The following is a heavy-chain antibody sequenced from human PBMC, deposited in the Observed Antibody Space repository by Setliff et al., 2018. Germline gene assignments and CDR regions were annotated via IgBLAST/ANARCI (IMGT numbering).Heavy chain of an antibody. Sequence: PSETLSLTCTVSGGSINSGSYYWSWIRQSAGKGLEWIGYIYTSGSTNYNPSLKSRVTISLDTSKNQFSLRLTSVTAADTAVYYCARLPKIVTGYYGSHYYYYMDLWGKGATVTVSS. CDR2: IYTSGST. CDR3: ARLPKIVTGYYGSHYYYYMDL. V-gene: IGHV4-61*09. J-gene: IGHJ6*03. CDR1: GGSINSGSYY. D-gene: IGHD3-9*01.